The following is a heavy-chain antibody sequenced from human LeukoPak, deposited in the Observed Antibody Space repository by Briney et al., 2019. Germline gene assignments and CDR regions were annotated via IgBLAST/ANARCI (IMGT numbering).Heavy chain of an antibody. D-gene: IGHD3-3*01. CDR1: GFTFSSYA. Sequence: GGSLRLSCAASGFTFSSYAMSWVRQAPGKGLEWVSAISGSGGSTYYADSVKGRFTISRDNSKNTLYLQMNSLRAEDTAVYYCARGARYDFWSGYYPLYYFDYWGQGTLVTVSS. J-gene: IGHJ4*02. CDR2: ISGSGGST. V-gene: IGHV3-23*01. CDR3: ARGARYDFWSGYYPLYYFDY.